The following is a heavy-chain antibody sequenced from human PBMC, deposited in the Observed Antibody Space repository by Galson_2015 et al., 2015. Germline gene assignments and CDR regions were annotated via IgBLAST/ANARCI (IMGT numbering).Heavy chain of an antibody. CDR1: GFTFDSSW. CDR2: INSDGSNI. Sequence: SLRLSCAASGFTFDSSWMNWVRQAPGKGLVWVSRINSDGSNINYADSVKGRFTISRDNAKNTLYLQMNSLRAEDTAVYYCARPSQFQAFDIWGQGTMVAVSS. V-gene: IGHV3-74*01. CDR3: ARPSQFQAFDI. J-gene: IGHJ3*02. D-gene: IGHD4-11*01.